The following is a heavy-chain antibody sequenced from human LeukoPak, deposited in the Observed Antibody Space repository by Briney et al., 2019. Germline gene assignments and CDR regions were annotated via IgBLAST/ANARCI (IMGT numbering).Heavy chain of an antibody. D-gene: IGHD2-2*01. V-gene: IGHV3-30*04. CDR2: ISYDGSNK. J-gene: IGHJ4*02. CDR1: GFTFSSYA. CDR3: ARARGAYCSSTSCYASDY. Sequence: GRSLRLSCAASGFTFSSYAMHWVRQAPGKGLEWVAVISYDGSNKYYADSVKGRFTISRDNSKNTLYLQMNTLRAEDTAVYYCARARGAYCSSTSCYASDYWGQGTLVTVSS.